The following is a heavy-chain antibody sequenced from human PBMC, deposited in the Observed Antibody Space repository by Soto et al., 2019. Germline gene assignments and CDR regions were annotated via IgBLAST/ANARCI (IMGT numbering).Heavy chain of an antibody. J-gene: IGHJ4*02. CDR1: GFPFGDFA. CDR3: AKSLRYFDWSREFDY. Sequence: PGGSLRLSCAGSGFPFGDFAMSWVRQGPGKGLEWVSAISGSGDSTYYADSVKGRFTISRDNSNNTLYLQMNSLRVEDTAVYYCAKSLRYFDWSREFDYWGQGTLVTVSS. V-gene: IGHV3-23*01. CDR2: ISGSGDST. D-gene: IGHD3-9*01.